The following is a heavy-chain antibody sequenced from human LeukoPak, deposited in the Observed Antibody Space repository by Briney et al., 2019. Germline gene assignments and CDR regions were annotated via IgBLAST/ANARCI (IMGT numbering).Heavy chain of an antibody. Sequence: GGSLRLSCAASGFILSDYNMNWVRQAPGKGLEWVSFIDISGTYITYADSVKGRFTVSSDNAKNSLYLQMNSLRAEDTAVYYCTRDLSATARAYDYWGQGTLVTVSS. CDR3: TRDLSATARAYDY. J-gene: IGHJ4*02. CDR1: GFILSDYN. V-gene: IGHV3-21*01. CDR2: IDISGTYI. D-gene: IGHD1-26*01.